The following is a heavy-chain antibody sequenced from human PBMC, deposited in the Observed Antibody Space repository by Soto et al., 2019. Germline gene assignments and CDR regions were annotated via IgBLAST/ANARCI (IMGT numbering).Heavy chain of an antibody. V-gene: IGHV4-39*01. J-gene: IGHJ5*02. CDR2: IYYSGST. Sequence: PSETLSLTCTVSGGSISSSSYYWGWIRQPPGKGLEWIGSIYYSGSTYYNPSLKSRVTISVDTSKNQFSLKLNSVTPEDTAVYYCARGWAIVVVPAAMFWFDPWGQGTLVTVSS. CDR1: GGSISSSSYY. D-gene: IGHD2-2*01. CDR3: ARGWAIVVVPAAMFWFDP.